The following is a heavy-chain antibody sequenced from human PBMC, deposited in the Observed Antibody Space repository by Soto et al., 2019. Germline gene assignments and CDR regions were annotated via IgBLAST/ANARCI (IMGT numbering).Heavy chain of an antibody. CDR2: ISSSSSYI. CDR3: ARTTVTIVGGPD. CDR1: GFTFSGYS. V-gene: IGHV3-21*01. Sequence: PGGSLRLSCAASGFTFSGYSMNWVRQAPGKGLEWVSSISSSSSYIYYADSVKGRFTISRDNAKNSLYLQMNSLRAEDTAVYYCARTTVTIVGGPDWGQGTLVTVSS. D-gene: IGHD4-17*01. J-gene: IGHJ4*02.